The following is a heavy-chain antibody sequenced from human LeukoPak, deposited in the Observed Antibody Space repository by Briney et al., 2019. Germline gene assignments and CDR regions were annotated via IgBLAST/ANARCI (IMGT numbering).Heavy chain of an antibody. Sequence: SETLSLTCTVSGGSISSSSYYWSWIRQPAGKGLEWIGRIYTSGSTNYNPSLKSRVTMSVDTSKNQFSLKLSSVTAADTAVYYCARTPSGSYYDWGQGTLVTVSS. CDR1: GGSISSSSYY. CDR2: IYTSGST. D-gene: IGHD1-26*01. V-gene: IGHV4-61*02. CDR3: ARTPSGSYYD. J-gene: IGHJ4*02.